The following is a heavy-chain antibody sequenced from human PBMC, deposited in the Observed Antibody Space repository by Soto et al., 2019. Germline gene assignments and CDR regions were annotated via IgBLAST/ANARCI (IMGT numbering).Heavy chain of an antibody. Sequence: QVQLVQSGAEVKKPGASVKVSCKASGYTFTNFGISWVRQAPGQGLEWMGWISAYNGNTNYSREFRGRVTMTTDTSTCTAYMELGSLRSDDMAVYYCARGGTPIYYWRQGTLVTVSS. D-gene: IGHD3-16*01. J-gene: IGHJ4*02. CDR3: ARGGTPIYY. V-gene: IGHV1-18*03. CDR1: GYTFTNFG. CDR2: ISAYNGNT.